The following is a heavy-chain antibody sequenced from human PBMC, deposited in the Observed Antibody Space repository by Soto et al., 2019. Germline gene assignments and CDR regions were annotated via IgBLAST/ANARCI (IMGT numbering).Heavy chain of an antibody. CDR3: AKATATGGGAFDI. J-gene: IGHJ3*02. Sequence: GGSLRLSCAASGFTCSSYDMSWVRQAPGKGLEWVSTILVGGSTHYPDSVKGRFTISRDNSKNTVSLQMNSLTAGDTAVYYCAKATATGGGAFDICGQGTMVT. CDR1: GFTCSSYD. D-gene: IGHD2-8*02. V-gene: IGHV3-23*01. CDR2: ILVGGST.